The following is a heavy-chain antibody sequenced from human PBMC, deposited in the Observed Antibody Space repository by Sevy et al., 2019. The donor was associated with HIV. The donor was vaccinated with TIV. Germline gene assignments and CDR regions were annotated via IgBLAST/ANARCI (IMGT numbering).Heavy chain of an antibody. CDR3: ARSTMSNYFDY. V-gene: IGHV1-8*01. D-gene: IGHD3-10*02. J-gene: IGHJ4*02. CDR1: GYTFTSYD. CDR2: MNPNSGNT. Sequence: ASVKVSCKASGYTFTSYDSNWVRQATGQGLEWMGWMNPNSGNTGYAQKFQGRVTMTRNTSISTAYMELSSLRSEDTAVYYCARSTMSNYFDYWGQGTLVTVSS.